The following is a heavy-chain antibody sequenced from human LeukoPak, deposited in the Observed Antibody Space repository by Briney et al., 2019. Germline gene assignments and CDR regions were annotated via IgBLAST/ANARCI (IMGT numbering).Heavy chain of an antibody. CDR1: GGTFSSYA. Sequence: SVKVSCKASGGTFSSYAISWVRQAPGQGLEWMGGIIPIFGTANYAQKFQGRVTITADESTSTAYMELSSLRSEDTAVYYCAKVPTYYAAFDIWGQGTMVTVSS. J-gene: IGHJ3*02. CDR2: IIPIFGTA. V-gene: IGHV1-69*13. D-gene: IGHD3-16*01. CDR3: AKVPTYYAAFDI.